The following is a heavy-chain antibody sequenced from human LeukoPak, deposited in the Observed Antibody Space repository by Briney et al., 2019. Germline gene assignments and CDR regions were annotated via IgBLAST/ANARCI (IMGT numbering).Heavy chain of an antibody. D-gene: IGHD3-16*01. CDR1: GFTFTDHY. V-gene: IGHV1-2*02. J-gene: IGHJ4*02. CDR2: INGKSGVT. CDR3: ARDFDWGPDY. Sequence: ASVKVSCKASGFTFTDHYMHCVRQAPGQGLEWMGWINGKSGVTFYAQQFQDRITVTRDTSISTMYLELNRLTSADTAIYYCARDFDWGPDYWGPGTLVAV.